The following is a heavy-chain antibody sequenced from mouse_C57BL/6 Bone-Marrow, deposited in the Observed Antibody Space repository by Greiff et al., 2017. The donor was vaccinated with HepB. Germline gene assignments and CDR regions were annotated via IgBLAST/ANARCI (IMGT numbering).Heavy chain of an antibody. J-gene: IGHJ4*01. CDR3: ARGILRGAMDY. CDR1: GYAFSSYW. D-gene: IGHD1-1*01. V-gene: IGHV1-80*01. CDR2: IYPGDGDT. Sequence: QVQLQQSGAELVKPGASVKISCKASGYAFSSYWMNWVKQRPGKGLEWIGQIYPGDGDTNYNGKFKGKATLTADKFSSTAYMQLSSLTSEDSAVYFCARGILRGAMDYWGQGTSVTVSS.